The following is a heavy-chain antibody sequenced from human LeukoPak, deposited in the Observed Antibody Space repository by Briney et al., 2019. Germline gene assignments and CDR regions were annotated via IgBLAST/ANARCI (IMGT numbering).Heavy chain of an antibody. J-gene: IGHJ4*02. Sequence: GESLNISCKPSGYRFTSYWLGWVPQMPGKGRKWLRLMYPVASNTRYSPSFQGQVTISANRSISTAYLQWSSLKASDTAMYYCARRGYYYDSGVYHYYFDYWGQGTLVIVSS. CDR3: ARRGYYYDSGVYHYYFDY. CDR1: GYRFTSYW. V-gene: IGHV5-51*01. CDR2: MYPVASNT. D-gene: IGHD3-22*01.